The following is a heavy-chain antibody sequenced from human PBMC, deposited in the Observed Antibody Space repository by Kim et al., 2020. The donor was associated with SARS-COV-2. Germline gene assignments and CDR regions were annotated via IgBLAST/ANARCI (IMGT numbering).Heavy chain of an antibody. V-gene: IGHV1-2*06. Sequence: ASVKVSCKASGYTFTGYYMHWVRQAPGQGLEWMGRINPNSGGTNYAQKFQGRVTMTRDTSISTAYMELSRLRSDDTAVYYCARAGGEVVVGNYYYGMDVWGQGTTVTVSS. CDR2: INPNSGGT. CDR1: GYTFTGYY. J-gene: IGHJ6*02. D-gene: IGHD2-15*01. CDR3: ARAGGEVVVGNYYYGMDV.